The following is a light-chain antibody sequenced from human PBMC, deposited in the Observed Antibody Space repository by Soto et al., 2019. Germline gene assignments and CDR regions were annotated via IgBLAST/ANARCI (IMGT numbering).Light chain of an antibody. J-gene: IGKJ4*01. Sequence: DIQMTQSPSTLSASVGDRVTVTCRASQSISSWLAWYQQKPGKAPKLLIYKASSLESGVPSRFSGSGSGTEFTLTISSLQPDDYATYYCQRYDSYPLSFGGGTKVDIK. CDR1: QSISSW. CDR3: QRYDSYPLS. CDR2: KAS. V-gene: IGKV1-5*03.